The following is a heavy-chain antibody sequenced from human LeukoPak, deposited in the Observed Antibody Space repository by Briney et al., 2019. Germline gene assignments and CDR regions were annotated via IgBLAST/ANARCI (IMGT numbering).Heavy chain of an antibody. V-gene: IGHV1-69*05. J-gene: IGHJ3*02. Sequence: ASVKVPCKASGGTFSSYAISWVRQAPGQGLEWMGGIIPIFGTANYAQKFQGRVTITTDESTSTAYMELSSLRSEDTAVYYCARGDRFGELYAFDIWGQGTMVTVSS. D-gene: IGHD3-10*01. CDR1: GGTFSSYA. CDR2: IIPIFGTA. CDR3: ARGDRFGELYAFDI.